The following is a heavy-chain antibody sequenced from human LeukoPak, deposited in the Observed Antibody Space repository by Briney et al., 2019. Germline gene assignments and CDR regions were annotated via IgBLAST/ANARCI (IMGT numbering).Heavy chain of an antibody. Sequence: GGSLRLSCAASGFTFSSYEMNWIRRAPGKGLEWVSYISRTSGTINYADSVKGRFTVSRDNAKNSLYLQMNSLRAEDTAVYYCVRDIDRWGQGTLVTVSS. CDR1: GFTFSSYE. CDR3: VRDIDR. V-gene: IGHV3-48*03. CDR2: ISRTSGTI. J-gene: IGHJ5*02.